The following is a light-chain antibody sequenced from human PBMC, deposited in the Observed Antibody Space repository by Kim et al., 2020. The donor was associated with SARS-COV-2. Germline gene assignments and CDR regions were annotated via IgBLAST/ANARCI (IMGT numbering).Light chain of an antibody. CDR1: RSISTY. CDR3: HEIYSTLSQRT. V-gene: IGKV1-39*01. CDR2: TAS. J-gene: IGKJ1*01. Sequence: DIQMTQSPSSLSASVGDRVNITCRASRSISTYLNWYQQKPGKAPKLLIFTASNLQGGVPSRFSGSGSGTDFTLTINNLQPEDFVTYYCHEIYSTLSQRTFGQGTKVDIK.